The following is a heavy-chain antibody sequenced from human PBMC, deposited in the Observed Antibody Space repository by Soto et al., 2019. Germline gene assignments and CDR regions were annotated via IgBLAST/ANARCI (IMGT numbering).Heavy chain of an antibody. Sequence: QVQLQESGPGLVKPSQTLSLTCTVSGRSLRSGGLFWLGPRQPPERGLEWFGYLYYSGSTFHNPSLKSRVTXXVXTXXNQFSLKLSSVTAADTAVYYCAREGDYGGNSALDYWGQGTLVTVSS. D-gene: IGHD4-17*01. CDR2: LYYSGST. CDR1: GRSLRSGGLF. J-gene: IGHJ4*02. V-gene: IGHV4-31*03. CDR3: AREGDYGGNSALDY.